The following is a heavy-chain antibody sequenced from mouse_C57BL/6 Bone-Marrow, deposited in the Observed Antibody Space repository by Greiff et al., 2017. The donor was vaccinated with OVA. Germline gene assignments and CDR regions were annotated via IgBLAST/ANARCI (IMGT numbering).Heavy chain of an antibody. D-gene: IGHD1-1*01. J-gene: IGHJ2*01. V-gene: IGHV1-62-3*01. Sequence: QVQLQQPGAELVKPGASVKLSCKASGYTFTSYWMHWVKQRPGRGLEWIGRIDPNSGGTKYNEKFKSKATLTVDTSSSTAYMQLSSLTSEDSAVYYCARRATVVAHYFDYWGQGTTLTVSS. CDR1: GYTFTSYW. CDR3: ARRATVVAHYFDY. CDR2: IDPNSGGT.